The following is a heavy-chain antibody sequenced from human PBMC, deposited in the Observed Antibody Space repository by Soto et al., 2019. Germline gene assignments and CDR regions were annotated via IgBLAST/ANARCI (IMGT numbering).Heavy chain of an antibody. J-gene: IGHJ3*01. CDR1: GYTFTSDA. Sequence: VHLVQSGAEVKKPGASVKVSCRASGYTFTSDAMHWVRQAPGQGLEWMGWINVGTGYTTFSQKFQGRVSITSVKYASTAYMELSSLRSEDTAIYYCASAGAWGSNYDDAAFDAWGQGTKVTVSS. CDR3: ASAGAWGSNYDDAAFDA. D-gene: IGHD3-22*01. V-gene: IGHV1-3*01. CDR2: INVGTGYT.